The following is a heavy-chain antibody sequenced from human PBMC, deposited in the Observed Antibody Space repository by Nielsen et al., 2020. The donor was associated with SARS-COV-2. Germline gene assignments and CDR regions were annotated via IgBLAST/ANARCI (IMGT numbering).Heavy chain of an antibody. CDR1: GFTFGDYA. Sequence: GASLKISCTASGFTFGDYAMSWFRQAPGKGLEWVAFIKSKAYGGTTEYAASVKGRFTISRDDSKSIAHLQMSSLKTEDTAVYYCSRDLRRGYRDYPVMEFYYSLDVWGQGTTVTVSS. CDR3: SRDLRRGYRDYPVMEFYYSLDV. CDR2: IKSKAYGGTT. D-gene: IGHD4-17*01. J-gene: IGHJ6*02. V-gene: IGHV3-49*03.